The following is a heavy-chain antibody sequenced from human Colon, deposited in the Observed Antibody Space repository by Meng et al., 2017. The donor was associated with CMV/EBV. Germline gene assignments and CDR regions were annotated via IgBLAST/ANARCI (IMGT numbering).Heavy chain of an antibody. CDR3: ARDLRVWFGEFKD. CDR1: GYTFSGYC. V-gene: IGHV1-2*02. CDR2: SNPNSSGT. Sequence: VQRRQQGVQGKKPGASVNASGTACGYTFSGYCMHWVRQAPGQGLECVEWSNPNSSGTNYAQKFQGRVAMARDKSISTPYMELSRLRSDDTSVYYCARDLRVWFGEFKDWGQGTLVTVSS. D-gene: IGHD3-10*01. J-gene: IGHJ4*02.